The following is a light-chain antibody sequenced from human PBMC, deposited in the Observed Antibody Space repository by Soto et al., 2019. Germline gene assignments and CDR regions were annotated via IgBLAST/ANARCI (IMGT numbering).Light chain of an antibody. CDR1: SSDVGSYNL. V-gene: IGLV2-23*01. CDR3: CAYGGSSTD. CDR2: EGS. J-gene: IGLJ2*01. Sequence: QSALTQPASVSGSPGQSITISCTGTSSDVGSYNLVSWYQQHPGKAPKLMIYEGSKRPSGVSNRFSGSKSGNTASLTISGLQAEDEADYYCCAYGGSSTDFGGGTKLTVL.